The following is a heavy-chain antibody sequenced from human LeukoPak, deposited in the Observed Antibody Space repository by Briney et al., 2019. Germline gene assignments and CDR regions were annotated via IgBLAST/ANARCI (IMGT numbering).Heavy chain of an antibody. CDR3: ARDITGGNGYFQH. D-gene: IGHD4-23*01. V-gene: IGHV1-69*13. CDR1: GGTFSSYA. Sequence: SVKVSCKASGGTFSSYAISWVRQAPGQGLEWMGGIIPIFGTANYAQKFQGRVTITADESTSTAYMELSSLRSEDTAVYYYARDITGGNGYFQHWGQGTLVTVSS. CDR2: IIPIFGTA. J-gene: IGHJ1*01.